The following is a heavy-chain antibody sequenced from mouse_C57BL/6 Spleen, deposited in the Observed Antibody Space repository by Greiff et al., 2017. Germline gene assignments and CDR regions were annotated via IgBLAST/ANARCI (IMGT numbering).Heavy chain of an antibody. D-gene: IGHD2-4*01. Sequence: EVKVVESGGGLVKPGGSLKLSCAASGFTFSDYGMHWVRQAPEKGLEWVAYISSGSSTIYYADTVKGRFTISRDNAKNTLFLQMTSLRSEDTAMYYCAGDYPAEFADWGQGTLVTVSA. CDR2: ISSGSSTI. V-gene: IGHV5-17*01. CDR1: GFTFSDYG. CDR3: AGDYPAEFAD. J-gene: IGHJ3*01.